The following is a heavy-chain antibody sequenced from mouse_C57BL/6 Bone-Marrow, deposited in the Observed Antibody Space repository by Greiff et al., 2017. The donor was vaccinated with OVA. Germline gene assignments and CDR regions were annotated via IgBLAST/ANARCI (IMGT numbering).Heavy chain of an antibody. Sequence: VKLMESGPGLVQPSQSLSITCTVSGFSLTSYGVHWVRQSPGKGLEWLGVIWSGGSTDYNAAFISRLSISKDNSKSQVFFKMNSLQADDTAIYYCARNAGWDGGWFAYWGQGTLVTVSA. CDR3: ARNAGWDGGWFAY. V-gene: IGHV2-2*01. J-gene: IGHJ3*01. CDR1: GFSLTSYG. D-gene: IGHD4-1*01. CDR2: IWSGGST.